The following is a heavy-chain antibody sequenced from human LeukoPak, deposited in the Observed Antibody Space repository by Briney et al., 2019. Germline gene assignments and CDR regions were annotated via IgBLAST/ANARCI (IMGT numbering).Heavy chain of an antibody. CDR1: GYSFRSFW. J-gene: IGHJ4*02. V-gene: IGHV5-51*01. CDR2: IDPDDSET. Sequence: GESLKISCKASGYSFRSFWIGWVRQMPGKGLEWMGVIDPDDSETRYSPSFQGQVTISADKSISTAYLQWSTLKASDTAMYYCARTEGSSSWYFDYWGQGTLVTVSS. D-gene: IGHD6-13*01. CDR3: ARTEGSSSWYFDY.